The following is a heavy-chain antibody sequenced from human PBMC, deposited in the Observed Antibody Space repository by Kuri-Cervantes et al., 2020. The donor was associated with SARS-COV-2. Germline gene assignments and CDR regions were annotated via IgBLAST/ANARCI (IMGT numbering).Heavy chain of an antibody. Sequence: SETLSLTCTVSGGSISSSSYYWGWIRQPAGEGLEYIGRIYTSGSTDYNSSLKSRVTISIDTSQSRFSLYLTSVTAADTAVYFCARVSSVPAQLSYSRYYYIDVWGKGTTVTVSS. D-gene: IGHD2-15*01. J-gene: IGHJ6*03. V-gene: IGHV4-61*02. CDR1: GGSISSSSYY. CDR3: ARVSSVPAQLSYSRYYYIDV. CDR2: IYTSGST.